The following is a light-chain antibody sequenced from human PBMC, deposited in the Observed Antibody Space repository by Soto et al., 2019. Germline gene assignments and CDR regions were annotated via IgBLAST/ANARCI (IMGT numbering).Light chain of an antibody. CDR1: QSVNIY. Sequence: EIVLTQSPATLSLSPGERATLSCRASQSVNIYLAWYQQKPGQAPRLLIYDASNRATGIPARFSGSGSGTDFTLTISSLEPEDIAVYYCQQRSNWRVTFGGGTKVEFK. CDR2: DAS. V-gene: IGKV3-11*01. J-gene: IGKJ4*01. CDR3: QQRSNWRVT.